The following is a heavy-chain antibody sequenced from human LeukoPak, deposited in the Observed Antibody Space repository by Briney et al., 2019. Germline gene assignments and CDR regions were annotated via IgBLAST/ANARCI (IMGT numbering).Heavy chain of an antibody. J-gene: IGHJ4*02. CDR2: ISSSSSYI. Sequence: GGSLRLSCAASGFAFNSFAMNWVRQAPGKGLEWVSSISSSSSYIYYADSVKGRFTISRDNAKNSLYLQMNSLRAEDTAVYYCARDGYSSGWYNYWGQGTLVTVSS. D-gene: IGHD6-19*01. V-gene: IGHV3-21*01. CDR1: GFAFNSFA. CDR3: ARDGYSSGWYNY.